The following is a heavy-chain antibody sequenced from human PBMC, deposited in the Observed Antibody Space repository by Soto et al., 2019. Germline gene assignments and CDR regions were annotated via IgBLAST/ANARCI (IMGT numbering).Heavy chain of an antibody. J-gene: IGHJ6*02. CDR3: ARGLGSSTSWPYYYYGMDV. CDR1: GYTFTSYD. Sequence: ASVKVSCKASGYTFTSYDINWVRQATGQGLEWMGWMNPNSGNTGYAQKFQGRVTMTRNTSISTAYMELSSLRSEDTAVYYCARGLGSSTSWPYYYYGMDVWGQGTTVTVSS. V-gene: IGHV1-8*01. CDR2: MNPNSGNT. D-gene: IGHD2-2*01.